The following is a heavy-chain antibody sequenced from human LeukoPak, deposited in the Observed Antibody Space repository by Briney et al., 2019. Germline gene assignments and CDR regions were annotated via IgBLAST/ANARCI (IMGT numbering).Heavy chain of an antibody. CDR2: INHSGST. Sequence: SETLSLTCAVYGGSFSGYYWSWIRQPPGKGLEWIGEINHSGSTNYNPSLKSRVTISVDTSKNQFSLKLSSVTAADTAVYYCARRRGGYYDSSGYYRNFDYWGQGTLVTVSS. CDR1: GGSFSGYY. J-gene: IGHJ4*02. D-gene: IGHD3-22*01. CDR3: ARRRGGYYDSSGYYRNFDY. V-gene: IGHV4-34*01.